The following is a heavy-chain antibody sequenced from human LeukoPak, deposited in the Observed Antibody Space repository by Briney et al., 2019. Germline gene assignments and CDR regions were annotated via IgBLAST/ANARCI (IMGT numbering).Heavy chain of an antibody. D-gene: IGHD3-10*01. CDR2: IYYSGST. J-gene: IGHJ5*02. CDR3: ARAVRPAYYYGSGSYSWFDP. Sequence: SETLSLTCTVSGGSISSYYWSWIRQPPGKGLEWIGYIYYSGSTNYNPSLKSRVTLSVDTSKNQFSLKLSSVTAADTAVYYCARAVRPAYYYGSGSYSWFDPWGQGTLVTVSS. CDR1: GGSISSYY. V-gene: IGHV4-59*01.